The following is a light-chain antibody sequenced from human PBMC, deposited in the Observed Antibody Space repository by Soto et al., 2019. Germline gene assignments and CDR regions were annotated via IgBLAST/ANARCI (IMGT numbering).Light chain of an antibody. Sequence: IVLTLSAGALSLSPGERATLSCRASQSVSSSYLAWYQQRPGQAPRLIIYAASSRATGIPDRFSGSGSGTDFTLTISRLQPEDFAVYYCQQYGSSPLTFGEGTKVDI. CDR1: QSVSSSY. CDR2: AAS. J-gene: IGKJ4*01. CDR3: QQYGSSPLT. V-gene: IGKV3-20*01.